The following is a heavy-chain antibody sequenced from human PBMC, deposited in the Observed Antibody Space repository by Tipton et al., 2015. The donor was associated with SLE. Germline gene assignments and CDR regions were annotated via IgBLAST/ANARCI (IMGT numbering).Heavy chain of an antibody. CDR2: IHYSGST. D-gene: IGHD5-24*01. Sequence: TLSLTCSVSGGSISSGDYYWSWIRQPPGKGLEWIGYIHYSGSTYYNPSLKSRVTISVDTSKNQFSLKLSSVTAADTAVYYRARGHVDVYNYNYWGQGTLVTVSS. CDR1: GGSISSGDYY. CDR3: ARGHVDVYNYNY. J-gene: IGHJ4*02. V-gene: IGHV4-30-4*08.